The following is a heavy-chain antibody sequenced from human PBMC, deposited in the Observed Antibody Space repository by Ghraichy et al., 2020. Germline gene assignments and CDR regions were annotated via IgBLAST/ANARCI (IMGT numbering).Heavy chain of an antibody. V-gene: IGHV4-34*01. J-gene: IGHJ5*02. CDR1: GGSFSGYY. D-gene: IGHD5/OR15-5a*01. CDR2: INHSGST. CDR3: ARAVYGT. Sequence: SETLSLTCAVYGGSFSGYYWSWIRQPPGKGLEWIGEINHSGSTNYNPSLKSRVTISVDTSKNQFSLKLSSVTAADMAVYYCARAVYGTWGQGTLVTVSS.